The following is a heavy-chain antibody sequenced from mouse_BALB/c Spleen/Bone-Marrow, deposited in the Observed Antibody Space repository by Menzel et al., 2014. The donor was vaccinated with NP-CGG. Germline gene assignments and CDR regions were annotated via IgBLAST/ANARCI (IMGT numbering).Heavy chain of an antibody. V-gene: IGHV1-7*01. CDR3: ARRAYGSYGFPY. D-gene: IGHD1-1*01. CDR2: INPSTGYT. CDR1: GYTFTSYW. Sequence: QVQLKESGAELAKPGASVKLSCTASGYTFTSYWMHWVNQRPGQGLEWIGYINPSTGYTEYNQNFKDKATLTADKSSSTSYMQLSSRTSEDSAVYYCARRAYGSYGFPYWGQGTLVTVSA. J-gene: IGHJ3*01.